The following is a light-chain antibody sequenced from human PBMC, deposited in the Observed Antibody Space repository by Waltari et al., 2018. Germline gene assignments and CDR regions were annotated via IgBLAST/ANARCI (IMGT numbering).Light chain of an antibody. CDR2: DAS. CDR1: QSVSSY. Sequence: EIVLTQSPATLSLSPGERATLSCRASQSVSSYLVWYQQKPGQAPRLLIYDASNRATGIPARFSGSGSGTDFTLTISSLEPEDFAVYYCQQRLGTFGPGTKVEIK. CDR3: QQRLGT. V-gene: IGKV3-11*01. J-gene: IGKJ3*01.